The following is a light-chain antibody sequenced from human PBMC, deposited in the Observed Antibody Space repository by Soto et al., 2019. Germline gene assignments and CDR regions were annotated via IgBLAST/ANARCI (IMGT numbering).Light chain of an antibody. CDR3: QQYGISPFT. V-gene: IGKV3-20*01. CDR2: DAT. CDR1: PYVSSRF. Sequence: EIVLTQSPGTLSLSPGGRVTLSCRASPYVSSRFLAWYQQKPGQAPRLLIYDATRRATDIPDRFSGSGSGTDFTLTISRLEPEDFTVYYCQQYGISPFTFGPGTKVDIK. J-gene: IGKJ3*01.